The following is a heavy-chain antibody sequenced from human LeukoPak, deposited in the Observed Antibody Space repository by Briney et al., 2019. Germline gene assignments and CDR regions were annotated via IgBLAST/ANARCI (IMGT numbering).Heavy chain of an antibody. J-gene: IGHJ4*02. D-gene: IGHD5-12*01. CDR2: ISSSSSYI. CDR1: GFTFSSYS. Sequence: GGSLRLSCAASGFTFSSYSMNWVRQAPGKGLEWVSSISSSSSYIYYADSVKGRFTISRDKAKNSLYLQMNSLRAEDTAIYYCAREGMVATFDYWGQGTLVTVSS. CDR3: AREGMVATFDY. V-gene: IGHV3-21*01.